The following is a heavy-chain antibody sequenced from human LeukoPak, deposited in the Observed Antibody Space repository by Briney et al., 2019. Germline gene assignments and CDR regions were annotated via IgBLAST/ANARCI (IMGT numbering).Heavy chain of an antibody. V-gene: IGHV4-34*01. Sequence: GTLRLSCAASGFTLSSYGMNWVRQPPGKVLEWIGEINHSGSTNYNPSLKSRVTISVDTSKNQFSLKLSSVTAADTAVYYCARHRGTDNSDYWGQGTLVTVSS. CDR2: INHSGST. D-gene: IGHD1-1*01. J-gene: IGHJ4*02. CDR3: ARHRGTDNSDY. CDR1: GFTLSSYG.